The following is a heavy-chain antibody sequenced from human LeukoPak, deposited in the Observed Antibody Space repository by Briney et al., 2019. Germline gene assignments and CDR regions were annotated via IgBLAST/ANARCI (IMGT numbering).Heavy chain of an antibody. D-gene: IGHD4-11*01. CDR2: ISYDGSNK. CDR1: GFTFSSYA. CDR3: ARDTDYNGNYFDY. J-gene: IGHJ4*02. Sequence: GGPLRLSCAASGFTFSSYAMHWVRQAPGKGLEWVAVISYDGSNKYYADSVKGRFTISRDNSKNTLYLQMNSLRAEDTAVYYCARDTDYNGNYFDYWGQGTLVTVSS. V-gene: IGHV3-30*04.